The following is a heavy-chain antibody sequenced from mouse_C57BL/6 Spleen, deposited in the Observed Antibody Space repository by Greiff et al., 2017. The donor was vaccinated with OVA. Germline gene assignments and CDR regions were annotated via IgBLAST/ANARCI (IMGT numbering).Heavy chain of an antibody. V-gene: IGHV5-4*03. CDR3: ARGGAYYYGSDYFDY. CDR2: ISDGGSYT. J-gene: IGHJ2*01. D-gene: IGHD1-1*01. Sequence: EVKVVESGGGLVKPGGSLKLSCAASGFTFSSYAMSWVRQTPEKRLEWVATISDGGSYTYYPDNVKGRFTISRDNAKNNLYLQMSHLKSEDTAMYYCARGGAYYYGSDYFDYWGQGTTLTVSS. CDR1: GFTFSSYA.